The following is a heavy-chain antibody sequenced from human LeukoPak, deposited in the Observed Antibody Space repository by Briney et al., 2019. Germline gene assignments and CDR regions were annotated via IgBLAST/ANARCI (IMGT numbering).Heavy chain of an antibody. CDR1: GFTVSSNY. Sequence: GGSLRLSCAASGFTVSSNYMSWVRQAPGNGLEWVSSISSSSTYIYYADSVKGRFTISRDNAKNSLYLQMNSLRAEDTAVYYCARDGLEGVDFDYWGQGTLVTVSS. J-gene: IGHJ4*02. V-gene: IGHV3-21*06. CDR2: ISSSSTYI. CDR3: ARDGLEGVDFDY. D-gene: IGHD1-1*01.